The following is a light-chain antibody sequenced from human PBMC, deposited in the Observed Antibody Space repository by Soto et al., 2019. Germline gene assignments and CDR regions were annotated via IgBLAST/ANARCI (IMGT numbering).Light chain of an antibody. CDR1: SSDVGGYNA. CDR3: NSFRVSHLYV. Sequence: QSVLSQPASVSGYPGQTITISCTGTSSDVGGYNAVSWYQHHPGKAPKLIIYEVTHRPSGVSDRFSASKSGNTASLTISGLQAEDEADYYCNSFRVSHLYVFGTGTRSPS. J-gene: IGLJ1*01. V-gene: IGLV2-14*01. CDR2: EVT.